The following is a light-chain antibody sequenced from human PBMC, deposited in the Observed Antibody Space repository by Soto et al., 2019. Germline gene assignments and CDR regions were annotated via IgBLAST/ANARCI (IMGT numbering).Light chain of an antibody. CDR3: QQYGSSSWT. CDR2: GAS. Sequence: ERVFISAAGALSISTGDRATLSCRASQSVSTSYLAWYQQKFGQAPRLLIYGASSRATGIPDRFSGSGSGTDFTLTISRLEPEDFAVYYCQQYGSSSWTFGQGTKVDIK. CDR1: QSVSTSY. V-gene: IGKV3-20*01. J-gene: IGKJ1*01.